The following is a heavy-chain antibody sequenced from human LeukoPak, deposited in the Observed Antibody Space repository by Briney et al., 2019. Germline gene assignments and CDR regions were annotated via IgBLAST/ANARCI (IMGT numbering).Heavy chain of an antibody. CDR2: ISSSGGTI. V-gene: IGHV3-48*01. Sequence: PGGSLRLSCAASGFTFSSYPMIWVRQAPGKGLECISYISSSGGTIHYADSVKGRFTFSRDNAKNSLYLQMNSLRAEDTAVYYCARVWGDYSNTDYWGQGTLVTVSS. D-gene: IGHD4-11*01. CDR1: GFTFSSYP. CDR3: ARVWGDYSNTDY. J-gene: IGHJ4*02.